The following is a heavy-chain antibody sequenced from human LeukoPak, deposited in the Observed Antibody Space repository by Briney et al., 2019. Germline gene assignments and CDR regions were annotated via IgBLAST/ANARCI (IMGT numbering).Heavy chain of an antibody. CDR3: ARQERYYYDSSGYYKYIDY. CDR2: ISSSSSTI. CDR1: GFTFSSYS. V-gene: IGHV3-48*01. Sequence: GGSLRLSCAASGFTFSSYSMNWVRQAPGKGLEWVSYISSSSSTIYYADSVKGRFTISRDNAKNSLYLQMNSLRAEDTAVYYCARQERYYYDSSGYYKYIDYWGQGTLVTVSS. D-gene: IGHD3-22*01. J-gene: IGHJ4*02.